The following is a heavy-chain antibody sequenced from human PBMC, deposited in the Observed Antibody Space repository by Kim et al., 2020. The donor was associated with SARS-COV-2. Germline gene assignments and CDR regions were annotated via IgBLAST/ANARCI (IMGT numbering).Heavy chain of an antibody. D-gene: IGHD2-15*01. CDR1: GGSISSYY. CDR3: AGGWWFDP. J-gene: IGHJ5*02. V-gene: IGHV4-59*08. Sequence: SETLSLTCTVSGGSISSYYWSWIRQPPGKGLEWIGYIYYSGSTNYNPSLKSRVTISVDTSKNQFSLKLSSVTAADTAVYYCAGGWWFDPWGQGTLVTVSS. CDR2: IYYSGST.